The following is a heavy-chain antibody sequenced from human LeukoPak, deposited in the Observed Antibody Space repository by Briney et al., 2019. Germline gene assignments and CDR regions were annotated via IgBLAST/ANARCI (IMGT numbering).Heavy chain of an antibody. D-gene: IGHD6-19*01. CDR1: GLSFSNYY. CDR3: ARDWGVGAGGIAVATVKY. V-gene: IGHV3-48*04. CDR2: INGRGGII. J-gene: IGHJ4*02. Sequence: GGSLRLSCKASGLSFSNYYMNWVRQAPGKGLEWLSHINGRGGIINYADSVKGRFTISRDNARNSLDLHMSSLGAEDTAVYYCARDWGVGAGGIAVATVKYWGQGTLVTVSS.